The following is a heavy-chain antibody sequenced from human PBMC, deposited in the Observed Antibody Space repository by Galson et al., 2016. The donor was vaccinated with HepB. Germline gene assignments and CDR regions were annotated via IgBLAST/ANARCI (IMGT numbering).Heavy chain of an antibody. D-gene: IGHD1-14*01. CDR2: INPSGGST. CDR3: TRDRLSGNQ. J-gene: IGHJ4*02. V-gene: IGHV1-46*01. Sequence: SVKVSCKASGYIFTSHWMHWVRQAPGQGLEWMGIINPSGGSTSYAQKFQDRVTLTRDTSTSTVYMELISLRSEDTAVYFCTRDRLSGNQWGQGTLVTVSS. CDR1: GYIFTSHW.